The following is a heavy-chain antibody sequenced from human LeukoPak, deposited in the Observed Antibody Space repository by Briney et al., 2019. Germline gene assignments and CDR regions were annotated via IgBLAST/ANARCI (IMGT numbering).Heavy chain of an antibody. D-gene: IGHD2-15*01. CDR2: ISAYNGNT. Sequence: ASVKVSCKASGYTFTSYGISWVRQAPGQGLEWMGWISAYNGNTSYAQKLQGRVTMTTDTSTSTAYMELRSLRSDDTAVYYCARAVGYCSGGSCFNWFDPWGQGTLVTVSS. J-gene: IGHJ5*02. CDR1: GYTFTSYG. V-gene: IGHV1-18*04. CDR3: ARAVGYCSGGSCFNWFDP.